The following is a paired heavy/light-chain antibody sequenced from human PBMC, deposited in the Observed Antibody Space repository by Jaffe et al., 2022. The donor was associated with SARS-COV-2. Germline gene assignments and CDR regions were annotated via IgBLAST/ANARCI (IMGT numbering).Light chain of an antibody. J-gene: IGKJ3*01. CDR2: AAS. V-gene: IGKV1-39*01. Sequence: DIQMTQSPSSLSASVGDRVTITCRASQSVSTFLSWYQHKPGKAPKLLIYAASSLAPGVPSRFSGRPSGTDFTLTISRLQPEDFATYYCQQSYDSPFTFGPGTKVDIK. CDR1: QSVSTF. CDR3: QQSYDSPFT.
Heavy chain of an antibody. D-gene: IGHD2-8*01. J-gene: IGHJ6*02. V-gene: IGHV4-59*12. CDR3: ARVSSGMLDAMDV. Sequence: QVQLQESGPGLVKPSETLSLTCTASGGSTSSYYWSWVRQAPGKGLEWIGNIYNNGGAKYNLSLKSRVIISVDTSKNQFSLRLSFVTAADTAVYYCARVSSGMLDAMDVWGQGTTVTVSS. CDR1: GGSTSSYY. CDR2: IYNNGGA.